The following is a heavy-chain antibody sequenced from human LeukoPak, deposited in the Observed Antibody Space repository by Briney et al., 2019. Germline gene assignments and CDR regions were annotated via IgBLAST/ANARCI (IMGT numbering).Heavy chain of an antibody. CDR1: GGSISSGSYY. V-gene: IGHV4-61*02. Sequence: SETLSLTCTVSGGSISSGSYYRNWIRQPAGKGLEWIGRIYRSGTTNYNPSRKSRVTMSVNMSKSQFSLRLTSMTAADTAVYYCAISYYESSGYSLQYFNLWGRGTLVTVSS. CDR2: IYRSGTT. CDR3: AISYYESSGYSLQYFNL. J-gene: IGHJ2*01. D-gene: IGHD3-22*01.